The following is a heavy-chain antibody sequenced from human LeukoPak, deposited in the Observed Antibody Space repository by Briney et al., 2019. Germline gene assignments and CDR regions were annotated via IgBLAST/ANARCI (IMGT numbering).Heavy chain of an antibody. Sequence: GASVKVSCKASGYTFTDHYMHWVRQAPGQGLEWMGWISAYNGNTNYAQKLQGRVTMTTDTSTSTAYMELRSLRSDDTAVYYCARGWSQIWFGEFRHDNWFDPWGQGTLVTVSS. V-gene: IGHV1-18*04. CDR3: ARGWSQIWFGEFRHDNWFDP. CDR2: ISAYNGNT. CDR1: GYTFTDHY. J-gene: IGHJ5*02. D-gene: IGHD3-10*01.